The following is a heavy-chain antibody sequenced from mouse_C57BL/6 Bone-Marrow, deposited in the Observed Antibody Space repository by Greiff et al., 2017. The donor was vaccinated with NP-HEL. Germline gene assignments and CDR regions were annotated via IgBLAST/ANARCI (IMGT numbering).Heavy chain of an antibody. D-gene: IGHD2-4*01. V-gene: IGHV1-76*01. CDR3: AREAYDYDDFDY. CDR1: GYTFTDYY. Sequence: VQLQQSGAELVRPGASVKLSCKASGYTFTDYYIHWVKQRPGQGLEWIARIYPGSGNTYDNEKFKGKATLTAEKSSSTAYRQLSSLTSEDSAVYFWAREAYDYDDFDYWGQGTTLTVSS. CDR2: IYPGSGNT. J-gene: IGHJ2*01.